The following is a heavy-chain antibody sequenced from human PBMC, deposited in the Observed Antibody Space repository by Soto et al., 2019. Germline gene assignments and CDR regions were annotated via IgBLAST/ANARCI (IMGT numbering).Heavy chain of an antibody. V-gene: IGHV4-59*02. CDR1: GGSVNNYY. CDR3: ASRTRSLGPFDY. J-gene: IGHJ4*02. CDR2: MYFSGST. D-gene: IGHD4-17*01. Sequence: QVQLQESGPGLVKPSETLSLTCSVSGGSVNNYYWNWIRQPPGKGLEWIGHMYFSGSTNYNPSLKSRVTMSVDTSKNQFSLQLRSVTSADTAVYYCASRTRSLGPFDYWGQGTLLTVSS.